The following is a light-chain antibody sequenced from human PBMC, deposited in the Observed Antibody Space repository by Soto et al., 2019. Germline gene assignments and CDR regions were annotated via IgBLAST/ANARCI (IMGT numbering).Light chain of an antibody. Sequence: EIVLTQSPGILSLSPGERATLSCRASQSVSNDFLAWYQQKPGQAPRLLIYGASTRATDVPDRFSGSGSGADFTISISSLEPEDFAVYYCQQYGSSPPRTFGQGTKVEMK. V-gene: IGKV3-20*01. CDR3: QQYGSSPPRT. CDR1: QSVSNDF. J-gene: IGKJ1*01. CDR2: GAS.